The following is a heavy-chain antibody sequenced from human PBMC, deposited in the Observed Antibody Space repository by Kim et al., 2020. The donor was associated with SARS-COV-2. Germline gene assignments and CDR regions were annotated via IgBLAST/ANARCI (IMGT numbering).Heavy chain of an antibody. Sequence: ASVKVSCKASGYTFTSYGISWVRQAPGQGLEWMGWISAYNGNTNYAQKLQGRVTMTTDTSTSTAYMELRSLRSDDTAVYYCARGAPFIAAAGTNSVTAAGTGYFDLWGRGTLVTVSS. D-gene: IGHD6-13*01. J-gene: IGHJ2*01. CDR1: GYTFTSYG. V-gene: IGHV1-18*04. CDR3: ARGAPFIAAAGTNSVTAAGTGYFDL. CDR2: ISAYNGNT.